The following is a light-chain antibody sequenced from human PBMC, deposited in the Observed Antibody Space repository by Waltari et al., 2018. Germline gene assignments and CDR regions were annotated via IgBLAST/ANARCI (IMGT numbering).Light chain of an antibody. CDR1: SSNIGNNY. Sequence: QSVLTQPPSVSAAPGQKVTISCSGSSSNIGNNYLSWYQQLPGTAPKLLIYDNNKRTSGIPDRFSGSKTGTSATLGITGLQTGDEADYYCGTWDSSLSVVVFGGGTKLTVL. V-gene: IGLV1-51*01. CDR2: DNN. J-gene: IGLJ2*01. CDR3: GTWDSSLSVVV.